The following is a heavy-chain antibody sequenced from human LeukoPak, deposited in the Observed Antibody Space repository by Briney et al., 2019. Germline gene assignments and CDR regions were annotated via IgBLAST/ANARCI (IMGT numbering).Heavy chain of an antibody. CDR2: ISAYNGNT. CDR3: ATLIRSGYYSNWFDP. CDR1: GYTFTSYG. Sequence: GASVKVSCKASGYTFTSYGISWVRQAPGQGLEWMGWISAYNGNTNYAQKLQGRVTMTTDTSTSTAYMELRSLRSDDTAVYYCATLIRSGYYSNWFDPWGQGTLVTVSS. D-gene: IGHD3-22*01. J-gene: IGHJ5*02. V-gene: IGHV1-18*01.